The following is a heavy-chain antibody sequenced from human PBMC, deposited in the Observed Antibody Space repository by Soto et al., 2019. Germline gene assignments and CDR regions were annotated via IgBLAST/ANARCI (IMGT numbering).Heavy chain of an antibody. CDR1: GFTFSSYA. CDR3: ARAISIRTGPGY. CDR2: ISSNGGST. J-gene: IGHJ4*02. V-gene: IGHV3-64*01. Sequence: EVQLVESGGGLVQPGGSLRLSCAASGFTFSSYAMHWVRQAPGKGLEYVSAISSNGGSTYYANSVKGRFTISRDNSKNTLYLQMGSLRAEDMAVYYCARAISIRTGPGYWGQGTLVTVSS. D-gene: IGHD3-3*01.